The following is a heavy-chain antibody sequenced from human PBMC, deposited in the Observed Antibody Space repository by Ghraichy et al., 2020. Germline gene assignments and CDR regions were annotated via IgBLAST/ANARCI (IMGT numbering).Heavy chain of an antibody. CDR2: INHSGST. Sequence: SETLSLTCAVYGGSFSGYYWSWIRQPPGKGLEWIGEINHSGSTNYNPSLKSRVTISVDTSKNQFSLKLSSVTAADTAVYYCARGNTLIKYIVVVPAAIRRWFDPWGQGTLVTVSS. CDR3: ARGNTLIKYIVVVPAAIRRWFDP. V-gene: IGHV4-34*01. CDR1: GGSFSGYY. J-gene: IGHJ5*02. D-gene: IGHD2-2*01.